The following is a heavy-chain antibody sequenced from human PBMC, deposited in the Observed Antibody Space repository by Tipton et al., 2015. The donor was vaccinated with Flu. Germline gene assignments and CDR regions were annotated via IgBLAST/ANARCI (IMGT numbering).Heavy chain of an antibody. CDR1: GGSISSYY. Sequence: GLVKPSETLSLTCTVSGGSISSYYWSWIRQPPGKGLEWIGYIYYSGSTNYNPSLKSRVTISVDTSKNQFSLKLSSVTAADTAVYYCARQSHEFNGYYDYVWGSYRPDYFDYWGQGTLVTVSS. CDR2: IYYSGST. J-gene: IGHJ4*02. V-gene: IGHV4-59*08. D-gene: IGHD3-16*02. CDR3: ARQSHEFNGYYDYVWGSYRPDYFDY.